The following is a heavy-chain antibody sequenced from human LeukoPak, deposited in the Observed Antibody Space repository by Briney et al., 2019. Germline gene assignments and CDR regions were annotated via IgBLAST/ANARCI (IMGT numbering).Heavy chain of an antibody. CDR2: IYYSGST. J-gene: IGHJ4*02. Sequence: SETLSLTCTVSGGSISSYYWSWIRQPPGKGLEWIGYIYYSGSTNYNPSLKSRVTISVDTSKNQFSLNLSSVTAADTAVYYCARVITVRGVIFDYWGQGTLVTVSS. D-gene: IGHD3-16*01. V-gene: IGHV4-59*01. CDR1: GGSISSYY. CDR3: ARVITVRGVIFDY.